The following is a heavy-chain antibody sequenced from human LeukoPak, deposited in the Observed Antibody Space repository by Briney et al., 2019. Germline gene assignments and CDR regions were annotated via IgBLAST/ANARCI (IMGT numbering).Heavy chain of an antibody. CDR1: GGSFSGYY. CDR2: INHSGST. D-gene: IGHD3-16*02. Sequence: SVTLSLTCAVYGGSFSGYYLSWIRQPPGKGLEWIGEINHSGSTNYNPSLKRRVTISVDTSKNQFSLKLSAVTAADTAVYNCARGPGDYVWGSYRRFDYWGQGTLVTVSS. V-gene: IGHV4-34*01. CDR3: ARGPGDYVWGSYRRFDY. J-gene: IGHJ4*02.